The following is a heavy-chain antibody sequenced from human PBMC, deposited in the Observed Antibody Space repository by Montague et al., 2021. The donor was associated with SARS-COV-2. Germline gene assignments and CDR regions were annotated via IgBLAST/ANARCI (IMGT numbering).Heavy chain of an antibody. CDR1: GGSISSSSYY. J-gene: IGHJ6*02. Sequence: SETLSLTCTVSGGSISSSSYYWVWIRQPPGKGLEWIGSIYYSGSTYYNPSLKSRVTISVDTTKNQFSLKLCSVTAADTAVYYCARVGRQQLIRLSGMDVWGQGTTVTVSS. D-gene: IGHD6-13*01. CDR2: IYYSGST. V-gene: IGHV4-39*07. CDR3: ARVGRQQLIRLSGMDV.